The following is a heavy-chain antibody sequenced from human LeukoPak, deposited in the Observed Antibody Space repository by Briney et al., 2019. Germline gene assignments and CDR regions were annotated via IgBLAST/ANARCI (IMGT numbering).Heavy chain of an antibody. CDR2: MNPNSGNT. Sequence: ASVKVSCKASGYIFTSYDISWVRQATGQGLEWMGWMNPNSGNTGYAQKFQGRVTMTRNTSISTAYMELSSLRSEDTAVYYCARLKYYDSSGSDDAFDIWGQGTMVTVSS. V-gene: IGHV1-8*01. CDR3: ARLKYYDSSGSDDAFDI. J-gene: IGHJ3*02. D-gene: IGHD3-22*01. CDR1: GYIFTSYD.